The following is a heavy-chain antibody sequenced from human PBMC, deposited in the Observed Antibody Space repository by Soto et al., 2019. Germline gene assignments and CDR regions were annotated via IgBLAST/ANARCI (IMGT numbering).Heavy chain of an antibody. Sequence: SETLSLTCTVSGASISSDYWSWIRQSPGKGLEWIAWIHHSGSTSYNPALRSRVTTSVDTSKNQFSLNLHSMTAADTAVYYCTRDRWLDYWGQGTLVTVAS. CDR3: TRDRWLDY. J-gene: IGHJ4*02. CDR1: GASISSDY. V-gene: IGHV4-59*01. D-gene: IGHD5-12*01. CDR2: IHHSGST.